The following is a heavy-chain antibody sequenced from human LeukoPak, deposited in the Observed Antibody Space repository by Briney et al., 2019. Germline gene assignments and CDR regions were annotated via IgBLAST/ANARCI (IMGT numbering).Heavy chain of an antibody. J-gene: IGHJ4*02. V-gene: IGHV4-4*07. CDR2: IYTSGST. D-gene: IGHD2-2*02. Sequence: SETLSLTCTVSGGSISSYYWSWIRQPAAKGLEWIGRIYTSGSTNYNPSLKSRVTMSVDTSKNQFSLKLSSVTAADTAVYYCAAEPRLYCSSTSCYTASWGQATLVTDSS. CDR3: AAEPRLYCSSTSCYTAS. CDR1: GGSISSYY.